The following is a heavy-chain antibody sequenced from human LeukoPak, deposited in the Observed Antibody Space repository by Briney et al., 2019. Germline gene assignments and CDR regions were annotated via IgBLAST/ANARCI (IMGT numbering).Heavy chain of an antibody. D-gene: IGHD6-6*01. CDR2: IYYSGST. Sequence: SETLSLTCTVSGGSISSGDYYWSWIRQPPGKGLEWIGYIYYSGSTYYNPSLKSRVTISVDTSKNQFSLKLSSVAAADTAVYYCAAGGYSSSMDLYFDYWGQGTLVTVSS. J-gene: IGHJ4*02. CDR3: AAGGYSSSMDLYFDY. CDR1: GGSISSGDYY. V-gene: IGHV4-30-4*08.